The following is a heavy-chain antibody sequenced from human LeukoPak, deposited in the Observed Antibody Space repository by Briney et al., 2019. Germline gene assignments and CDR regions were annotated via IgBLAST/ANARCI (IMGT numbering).Heavy chain of an antibody. D-gene: IGHD3-22*01. CDR2: ISGSSIYI. Sequence: GGSLRLSCAASGFTFSSYSMNWVRQAPGKGLEWVSSISGSSIYIYYADSVKGRFTISRDNAKNSLYLQMNSLRAEDTAVYYCARDPPYSDSSGYYYDYWGQGTLVTVSS. V-gene: IGHV3-21*01. CDR1: GFTFSSYS. CDR3: ARDPPYSDSSGYYYDY. J-gene: IGHJ4*02.